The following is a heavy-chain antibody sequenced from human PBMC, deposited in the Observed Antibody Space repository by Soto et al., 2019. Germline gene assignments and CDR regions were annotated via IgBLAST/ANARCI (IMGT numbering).Heavy chain of an antibody. J-gene: IGHJ4*02. CDR2: IKQDGSEK. CDR3: ARDPNRSHYRMPGDYYFDY. V-gene: IGHV3-7*01. Sequence: GGSLRLSCAASGFTFSSYWMSWVRQAPGKGLEWVANIKQDGSEKYYVDSVKGRFTISRDNAKNSLYLQMNSLRAEDTAVYYCARDPNRSHYRMPGDYYFDYWGQGTLVTVSS. CDR1: GFTFSSYW. D-gene: IGHD2-2*01.